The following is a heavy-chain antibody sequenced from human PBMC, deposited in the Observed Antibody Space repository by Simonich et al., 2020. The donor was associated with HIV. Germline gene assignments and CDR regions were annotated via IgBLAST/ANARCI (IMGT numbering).Heavy chain of an antibody. D-gene: IGHD2-2*01. V-gene: IGHV4-34*01. CDR2: INHSGRT. CDR1: GGSFSGYY. CDR3: ARGFYQRLYYFDY. J-gene: IGHJ4*02. Sequence: QVQLQQWGAGLLKPSETLSLTCAVYGGSFSGYYWSWIRQPPGKGLEWIGEINHSGRTHYNPSLKSRVTISVDTSKNQFSLKLSSVTAADTAVYYCARGFYQRLYYFDYWGQGTLVTVSS.